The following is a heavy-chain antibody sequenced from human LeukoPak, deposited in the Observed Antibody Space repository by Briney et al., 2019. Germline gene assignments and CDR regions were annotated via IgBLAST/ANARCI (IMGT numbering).Heavy chain of an antibody. CDR2: ISGSGGST. D-gene: IGHD3-3*01. CDR3: AKDDPWSSHEYKWFDP. Sequence: GGSLRLSCAASGFTFRSYAMSWVRQAPGKGLEWVSAISGSGGSTYYADSVKGRFTISRDNSKNTLYLQMNSLRAEDTAVYYCAKDDPWSSHEYKWFDPWGQGTLVTVSS. CDR1: GFTFRSYA. J-gene: IGHJ5*02. V-gene: IGHV3-23*01.